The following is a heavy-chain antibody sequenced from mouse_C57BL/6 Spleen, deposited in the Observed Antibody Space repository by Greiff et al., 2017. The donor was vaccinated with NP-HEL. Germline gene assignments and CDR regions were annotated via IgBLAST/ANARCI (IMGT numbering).Heavy chain of an antibody. CDR2: FHPYNDDT. J-gene: IGHJ3*01. V-gene: IGHV1-47*01. Sequence: QVQLKESGAELVKPGASVKMSCKASGYTFTTYPIEWMKQNHGKSLEWIGNFHPYNDDTKYNEKFKGKATLTVEKSSSTVYLELSRLTSDDSAVYYCARGDYYSNGGFAYWGQGTLVTVSA. CDR3: ARGDYYSNGGFAY. CDR1: GYTFTTYP. D-gene: IGHD2-5*01.